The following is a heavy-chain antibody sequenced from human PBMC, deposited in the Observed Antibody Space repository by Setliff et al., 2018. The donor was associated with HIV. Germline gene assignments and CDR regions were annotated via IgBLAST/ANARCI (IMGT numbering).Heavy chain of an antibody. J-gene: IGHJ5*02. CDR1: GGSISSHY. CDR3: ARVNSRNWFDP. V-gene: IGHV4-59*11. Sequence: SETLSLTCTVSGGSISSHYWSWIRQPPGKGLEWIGYIYYSGSTYYNPSLKSRVTISVDTSKNQFPLKLSSVTAADTAVYYCARVNSRNWFDPWGQGTLVTVSS. CDR2: IYYSGST. D-gene: IGHD6-13*01.